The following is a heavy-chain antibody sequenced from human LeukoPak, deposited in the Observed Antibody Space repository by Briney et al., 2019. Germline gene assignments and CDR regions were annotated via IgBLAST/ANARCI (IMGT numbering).Heavy chain of an antibody. J-gene: IGHJ4*02. Sequence: GGSLRLSCAASGFTFNSYWMTWVRQAPGKGLEWVANIKQDGSEKHYVDSVKGRFTISRDNAKNSLYLEMNSLRAEDTAVYYCARDLCGSGSWFDYWGQGTLVTVSS. V-gene: IGHV3-7*01. CDR1: GFTFNSYW. CDR2: IKQDGSEK. D-gene: IGHD3-10*01. CDR3: ARDLCGSGSWFDY.